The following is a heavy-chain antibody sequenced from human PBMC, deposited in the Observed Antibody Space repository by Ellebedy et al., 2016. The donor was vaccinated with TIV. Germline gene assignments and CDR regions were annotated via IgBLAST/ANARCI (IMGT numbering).Heavy chain of an antibody. CDR1: GYTFTSYY. CDR3: ARDSGVVVPAATNWYFDL. Sequence: ASVKVSXXASGYTFTSYYMHWVRQAPGQGLEWMGIINPSGGSTSYAQKFQGRVTMTRDTSTSTVYMELSRLRSDDTAVYYCARDSGVVVPAATNWYFDLWGRGTLVTVSS. CDR2: INPSGGST. V-gene: IGHV1-46*01. D-gene: IGHD2-2*01. J-gene: IGHJ2*01.